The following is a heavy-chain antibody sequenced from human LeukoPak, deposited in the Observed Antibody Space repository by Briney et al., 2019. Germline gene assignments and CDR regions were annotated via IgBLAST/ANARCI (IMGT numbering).Heavy chain of an antibody. D-gene: IGHD3-10*01. CDR1: GGSFSGYY. V-gene: IGHV4-34*01. Sequence: PSETLSLTCAAYGGSFSGYYWSWIRQPPGKGLEWIGEINHSGSTNYNPSLKSRVTISVDTSKNQFSLKLSSVTAADTAVYYCARVPLWFGEFYSFDYWGQGTLVTVSS. CDR2: INHSGST. CDR3: ARVPLWFGEFYSFDY. J-gene: IGHJ4*02.